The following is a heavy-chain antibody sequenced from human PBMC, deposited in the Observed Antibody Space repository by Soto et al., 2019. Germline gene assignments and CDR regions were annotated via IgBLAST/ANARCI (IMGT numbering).Heavy chain of an antibody. V-gene: IGHV5-51*01. CDR1: GYSFTSYW. J-gene: IGHJ4*02. CDR2: FYPGDSNA. D-gene: IGHD3-16*02. CDR3: ARQYVTAATIPLLSYAH. Sequence: PGESLKISCKASGYSFTSYWIGWVRQMPGKGLEWIGIFYPGDSNARYSPSFQGQVTISVDKSINTAYLQWSSLKASDTAVYYCARQYVTAATIPLLSYAHWGQGTLVTVSS.